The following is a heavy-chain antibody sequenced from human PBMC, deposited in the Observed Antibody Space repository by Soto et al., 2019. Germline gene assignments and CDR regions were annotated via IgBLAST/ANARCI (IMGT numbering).Heavy chain of an antibody. D-gene: IGHD2-2*01. J-gene: IGHJ5*02. CDR2: IWYDGSNR. CDR1: GFSFSSYG. CDR3: ARAYCGSISCPNHNWFDP. Sequence: GGSLRLSCAGSGFSFSSYGMHWVRQAPGKGLEWVAVIWYDGSNRFYADSVKGRFTIFRDNSKDTLLLQMDSLRAEDTAVYYCARAYCGSISCPNHNWFDPWGQGTLVTVSS. V-gene: IGHV3-33*01.